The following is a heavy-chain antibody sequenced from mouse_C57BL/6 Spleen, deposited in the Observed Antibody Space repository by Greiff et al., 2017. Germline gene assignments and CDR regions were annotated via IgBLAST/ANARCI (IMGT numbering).Heavy chain of an antibody. CDR1: GYAFSSYW. CDR3: ERGPRAVYYLDY. V-gene: IGHV1-80*01. Sequence: QVQLQQSGAELVKPGASVKISCKASGYAFSSYWMNWVKQRPGKGLEWIGQINPGDGDTNYNGKFKGKATLTADKSSSTAYMQLSSLTSEDSAVYVWERGPRAVYYLDYWGQGTTLTVSS. J-gene: IGHJ2*01. CDR2: INPGDGDT. D-gene: IGHD3-1*01.